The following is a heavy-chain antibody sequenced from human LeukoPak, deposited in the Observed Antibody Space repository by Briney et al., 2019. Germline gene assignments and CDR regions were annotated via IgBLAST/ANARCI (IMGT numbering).Heavy chain of an antibody. CDR1: GVSISGHY. V-gene: IGHV4-59*08. CDR2: ISRSGNT. J-gene: IGHJ4*02. Sequence: SETLSLTCTVSGVSISGHYWSWIRLPPGKGLEWIGYISRSGNTKYSPSLKSRVTISLDTSKNQFSLTVNSVTAADTAVYYCARQPISGWDFDHWGQGTLVTVSS. D-gene: IGHD6-19*01. CDR3: ARQPISGWDFDH.